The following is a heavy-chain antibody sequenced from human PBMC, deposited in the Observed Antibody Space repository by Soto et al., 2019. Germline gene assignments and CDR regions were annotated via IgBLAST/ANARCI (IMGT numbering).Heavy chain of an antibody. V-gene: IGHV1-2*04. D-gene: IGHD2-15*01. Sequence: ASVKVSCKASGYAFTGYYMHWVRQAPGQGLEWMGWINPNSGSTNYAQKFQGWVTMTRDTSISTAYMELSRLRSDDTAVYYCARGYCSGGSCYSDDAFDIWGQGTMVTVSS. CDR2: INPNSGST. J-gene: IGHJ3*02. CDR1: GYAFTGYY. CDR3: ARGYCSGGSCYSDDAFDI.